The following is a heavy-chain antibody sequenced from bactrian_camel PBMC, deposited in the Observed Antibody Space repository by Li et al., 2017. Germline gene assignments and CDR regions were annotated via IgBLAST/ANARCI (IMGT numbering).Heavy chain of an antibody. CDR2: IDMDGRP. Sequence: HVQLVESGGGSVQAGGSLRLSCVVSGDPRHSACMAWFRQAPEKEREGVATIDMDGRPHYTDSVKGRFTISRDNGKNMIVLQMNSLKPEDTAMYYCATATDCRWTGYPTWTPAATNWGQGTQVTV. J-gene: IGHJ4*01. D-gene: IGHD1*01. CDR1: GDPRHSAC. CDR3: ATATDCRWTGYPTWTPAATN. V-gene: IGHV3S57*01.